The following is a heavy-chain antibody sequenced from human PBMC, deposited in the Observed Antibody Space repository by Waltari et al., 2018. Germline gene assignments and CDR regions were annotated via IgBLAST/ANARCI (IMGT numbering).Heavy chain of an antibody. V-gene: IGHV4-39*01. CDR1: GVSITSNRHY. Sequence: QLQLQESGPGLVKPSETLSLTCGVSGVSITSNRHYWGWIRQPPGQGPEWLATMSYSGATYISPSLKSRVTISRDTSNNQLSLTLRSVTAADTAVYYCATYIGASIGTAAFDVWGQGTMVNVSS. CDR2: MSYSGAT. D-gene: IGHD5-12*01. J-gene: IGHJ3*01. CDR3: ATYIGASIGTAAFDV.